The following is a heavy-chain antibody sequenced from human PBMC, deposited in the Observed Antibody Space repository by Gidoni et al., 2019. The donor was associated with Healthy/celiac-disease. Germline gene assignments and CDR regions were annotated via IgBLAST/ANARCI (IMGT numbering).Heavy chain of an antibody. CDR1: GYTFTSYD. CDR2: MNPNSGNT. CDR3: ARVGSLRFLEWLSINYGMDV. Sequence: QVPLVQSGAEVKKPGASVKVSCKASGYTFTSYDSNWVRQATGQGLEWMGWMNPNSGNTGYAQKFQGRVTMTRNTSISTAYMELSSLRSEDTAVYYCARVGSLRFLEWLSINYGMDVWGQGTTVTVSS. V-gene: IGHV1-8*01. D-gene: IGHD3-3*01. J-gene: IGHJ6*02.